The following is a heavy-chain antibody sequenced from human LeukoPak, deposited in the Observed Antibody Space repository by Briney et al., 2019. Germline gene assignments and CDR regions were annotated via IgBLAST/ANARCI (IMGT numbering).Heavy chain of an antibody. D-gene: IGHD2-2*02. CDR3: AKDHLLCTSTSCYIDYFDS. CDR1: GFTFTNYA. V-gene: IGHV3-23*01. J-gene: IGHJ4*02. Sequence: GGSLRLSCETSGFTFTNYAMSWVRQAPGKGLDWVSAFTGRPGRTYYADSVRGRFTISRDTSTNTLFLEMSSLRVEDTAIYFCAKDHLLCTSTSCYIDYFDSWGLGTLVTVSS. CDR2: FTGRPGRT.